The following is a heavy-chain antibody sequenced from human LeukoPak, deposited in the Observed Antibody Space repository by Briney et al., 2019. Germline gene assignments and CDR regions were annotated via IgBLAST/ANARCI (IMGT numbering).Heavy chain of an antibody. Sequence: SETLSLTCTVSGASIGSYFWSWIRRPAGKGLEWIGRIYTSGSTNYNPSLKSRVTMSVDTSKSQFSLKLSSVTAADTAVYYCARDHGRSGYYDFWSGYREYYMDVWGKGTTVTVSS. V-gene: IGHV4-4*07. CDR2: IYTSGST. D-gene: IGHD3-3*01. CDR3: ARDHGRSGYYDFWSGYREYYMDV. CDR1: GASIGSYF. J-gene: IGHJ6*03.